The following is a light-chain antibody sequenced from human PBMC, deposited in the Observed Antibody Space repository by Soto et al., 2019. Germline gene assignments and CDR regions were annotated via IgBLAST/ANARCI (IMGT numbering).Light chain of an antibody. V-gene: IGKV1-5*03. CDR1: QSINSR. CDR3: QQYNSYLYT. J-gene: IGKJ5*01. Sequence: DIQMTQSPSTLSGSVGDRVTTTCRASQSINSRLAWYQQKPGKAPKLLIYKASSLESGVPSRFSGSGSGTEFTLTISSLQPDDFATYYCQQYNSYLYTFGQGTRLEIK. CDR2: KAS.